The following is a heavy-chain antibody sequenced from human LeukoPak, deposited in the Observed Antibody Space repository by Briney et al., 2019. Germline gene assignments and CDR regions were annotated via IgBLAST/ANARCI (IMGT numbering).Heavy chain of an antibody. Sequence: SETLSLTCAVNGGSFSGYYWSWIRQPPGKGLEWIGEINHSGSTNYNPSLKSRVTISVDTSKNQFSLKLSSVTAADTAVYYCARGQDIVVVPAAGGMDVWGQGTTVTVSS. CDR2: INHSGST. J-gene: IGHJ6*02. CDR3: ARGQDIVVVPAAGGMDV. CDR1: GGSFSGYY. D-gene: IGHD2-2*01. V-gene: IGHV4-34*01.